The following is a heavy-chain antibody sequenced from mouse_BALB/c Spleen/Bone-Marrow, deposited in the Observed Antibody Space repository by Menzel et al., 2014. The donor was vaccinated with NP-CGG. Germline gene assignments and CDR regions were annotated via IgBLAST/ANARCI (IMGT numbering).Heavy chain of an antibody. J-gene: IGHJ3*01. CDR3: ARDYGNLAWFAY. CDR2: INPYNDGT. D-gene: IGHD2-1*01. CDR1: GYTFTSYV. Sequence: EVKLMESGPELVKPGASVKMSCKASGYTFTSYVMHWVKQKPGQGLEWIGYINPYNDGTKYNEKFKGKATLTSDKSSSTAYMGLSSLTSEDSAVYYCARDYGNLAWFAYWGQGTLVTVSA. V-gene: IGHV1-14*01.